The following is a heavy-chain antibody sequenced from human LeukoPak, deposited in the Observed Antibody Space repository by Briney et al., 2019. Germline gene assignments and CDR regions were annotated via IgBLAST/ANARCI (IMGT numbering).Heavy chain of an antibody. D-gene: IGHD1-26*01. V-gene: IGHV4-59*08. CDR3: ARSSGSLFDY. Sequence: SETLSLTCTVSGGSISSYYWSWVRQPPGKGLEWIGYIYYSGSTNYNPSLKSRVTISVDTSKNQFSLKLSSVTAADTAFYYCARSSGSLFDYWGQGTLVTVSS. CDR1: GGSISSYY. CDR2: IYYSGST. J-gene: IGHJ4*02.